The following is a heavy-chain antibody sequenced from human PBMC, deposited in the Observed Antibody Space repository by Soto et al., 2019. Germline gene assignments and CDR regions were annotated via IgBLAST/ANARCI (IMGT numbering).Heavy chain of an antibody. CDR1: GASISSYF. CDR2: IYTSGST. J-gene: IGHJ6*02. CDR3: ARDGSARVMVRGGYYYYYGMDV. V-gene: IGHV4-4*07. D-gene: IGHD3-10*01. Sequence: LTCTVSGASISSYFWSWIRQPAGKGLEWIGRIYTSGSTNYNPSLKSRVTMSVDTSKNQFSLKLSSVTAADTAVYYCARDGSARVMVRGGYYYYYGMDVWGQGTTVTVSS.